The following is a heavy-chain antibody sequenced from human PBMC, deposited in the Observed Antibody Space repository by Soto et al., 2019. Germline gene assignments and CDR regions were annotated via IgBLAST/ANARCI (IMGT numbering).Heavy chain of an antibody. Sequence: PSETLSLTCTVSGASIKSYYWTWIRQSPGKGLEWIGDINHSGRVNYSPSLKSRVTISLDTSKNQFSLTLSAVTAADTAMYYCSTRAHDTNGYYRFDPWGQGTLVTVSS. J-gene: IGHJ5*01. D-gene: IGHD3-22*01. V-gene: IGHV4-34*01. CDR3: STRAHDTNGYYRFDP. CDR2: INHSGRV. CDR1: GASIKSYY.